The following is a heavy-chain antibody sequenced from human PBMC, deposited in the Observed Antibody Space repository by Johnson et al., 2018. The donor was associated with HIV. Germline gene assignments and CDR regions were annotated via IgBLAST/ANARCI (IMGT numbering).Heavy chain of an antibody. D-gene: IGHD6-6*01. CDR1: GFTFSSYG. Sequence: QVQLVESGGGVVQPGRSLRLSCAASGFTFSSYGMHWVRQAPGKGLEWVAVISYDGSNKYYADSVKGRFTISRDNSKNTLYLQMNSLRAEDTAVYYCAFIEYSSLDAFDIWGQGTTVTVSS. J-gene: IGHJ3*02. CDR3: AFIEYSSLDAFDI. V-gene: IGHV3-30*03. CDR2: ISYDGSNK.